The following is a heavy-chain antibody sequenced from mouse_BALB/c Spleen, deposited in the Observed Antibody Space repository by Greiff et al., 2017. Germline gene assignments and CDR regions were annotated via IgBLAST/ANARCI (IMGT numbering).Heavy chain of an antibody. J-gene: IGHJ4*01. Sequence: DVQLQESGGGLVKPGGSLKLSCAASGFTFSSYAMSWVRQSPEKRLEWVAEISSGGSYTYYPDTVTGRFTISRDNAKNTLYLEMSSLRSEDTAMYYCARDRDDGRASYAMDYWGQGTSVTVSS. CDR2: ISSGGSYT. V-gene: IGHV5-9-4*01. CDR1: GFTFSSYA. CDR3: ARDRDDGRASYAMDY. D-gene: IGHD2-12*01.